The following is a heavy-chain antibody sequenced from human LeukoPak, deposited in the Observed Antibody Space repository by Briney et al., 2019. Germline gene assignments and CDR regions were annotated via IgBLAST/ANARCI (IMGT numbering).Heavy chain of an antibody. J-gene: IGHJ4*02. V-gene: IGHV1-18*01. Sequence: ASVKVSCKTSGYSFILYGISWVRQAPGQGREWMGWISTSTGDTKYTQKFQGRGTLTTDTSTSTAYMELSSLRSDDTAVYYCARDDNYGIFVNVDYWGQGTLVTVSS. CDR3: ARDDNYGIFVNVDY. D-gene: IGHD4-11*01. CDR2: ISTSTGDT. CDR1: GYSFILYG.